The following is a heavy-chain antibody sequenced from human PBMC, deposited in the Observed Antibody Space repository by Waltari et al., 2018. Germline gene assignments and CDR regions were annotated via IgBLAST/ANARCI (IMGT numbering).Heavy chain of an antibody. D-gene: IGHD6-13*01. Sequence: EVQLVESGGGLVKPGGSLRLSCAASGFTFSSYSMNWVRQAPGKGLEWVSSISSSSSYIYYADSVKGRFTISRDNAKNSLYLQMNSLRAEDTAVYYSARDLTSRIADAFDIWGQGTMVTVSS. CDR3: ARDLTSRIADAFDI. J-gene: IGHJ3*02. CDR2: ISSSSSYI. V-gene: IGHV3-21*01. CDR1: GFTFSSYS.